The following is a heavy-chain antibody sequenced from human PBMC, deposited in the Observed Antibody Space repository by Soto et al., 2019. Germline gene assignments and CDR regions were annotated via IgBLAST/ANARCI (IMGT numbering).Heavy chain of an antibody. CDR2: IIPIFGTA. D-gene: IGHD3-22*01. Sequence: QVQLVQSGAEVKKPGSSVKVSCKASGGTFSSYAISWVRQAPGQGLEWMGGIIPIFGTANYAQKFQGRVTITADEPTTTPYRELSSLRSENTPVYSCARAGVVVVPDPLYSHGMDVGGQGTTVTVPS. CDR1: GGTFSSYA. J-gene: IGHJ6*02. V-gene: IGHV1-69*01. CDR3: ARAGVVVVPDPLYSHGMDV.